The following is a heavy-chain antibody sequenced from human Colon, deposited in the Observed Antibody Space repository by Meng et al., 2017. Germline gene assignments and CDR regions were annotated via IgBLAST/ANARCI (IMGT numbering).Heavy chain of an antibody. CDR1: GGSISSNNW. CDR3: ARVPTTVDPFES. V-gene: IGHV4-4*02. CDR2: IYQSGST. Sequence: LQESGPGLLKPSGTLSLTCTVSGGSISSNNWWSWVRQSPGRGLEWIGEIYQSGSTNYSPSLKSRVTISLDKSKNQFSLKVSYMTAADTAVYFCARVPTTVDPFESWGQGTLVTVSS. J-gene: IGHJ4*02. D-gene: IGHD4-23*01.